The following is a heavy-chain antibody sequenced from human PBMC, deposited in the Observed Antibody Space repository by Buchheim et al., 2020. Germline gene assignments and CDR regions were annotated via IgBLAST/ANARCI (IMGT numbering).Heavy chain of an antibody. CDR3: ANTFYCSCGSCYFRWVNYYYYGMDI. J-gene: IGHJ6*02. V-gene: IGHV3-23*01. D-gene: IGHD2-15*01. Sequence: EVQLLESGGGLVQPGGSLRLSCAASGFTFSSYAMSWVRQAPGKGLEWVPAISGSGGSTYYADSVKGRFTISRDNSKNTLYLQMNSLRAEDTAVYYCANTFYCSCGSCYFRWVNYYYYGMDIWGQRAT. CDR2: ISGSGGST. CDR1: GFTFSSYA.